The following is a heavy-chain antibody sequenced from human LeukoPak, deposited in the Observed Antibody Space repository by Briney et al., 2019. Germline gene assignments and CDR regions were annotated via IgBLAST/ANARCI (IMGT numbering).Heavy chain of an antibody. V-gene: IGHV3-48*03. J-gene: IGHJ4*02. Sequence: GGSLRLSCAASGFTFSRYWMNWVRQAPGKGLEWVSYISSSGSTIYYADSVKGRFTISRDNAKNSLYLQMNSLRAEDTAVYYCARWSGIAAATFDYWGQGTLVTVSS. CDR2: ISSSGSTI. CDR1: GFTFSRYW. CDR3: ARWSGIAAATFDY. D-gene: IGHD6-13*01.